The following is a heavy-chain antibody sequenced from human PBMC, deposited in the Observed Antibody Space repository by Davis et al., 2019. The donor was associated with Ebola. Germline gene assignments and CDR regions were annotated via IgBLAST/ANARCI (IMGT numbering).Heavy chain of an antibody. Sequence: SETLSLTCTVSGGSISSGNYWSWVRQPPEKGLEWIGEIYHTGSTNFNPSLKSRVTISVDKAKNQFSLNLSSVAAADTALYYCARVGSGGNFDYWGQGTLVTVSS. CDR1: GGSISSGNY. D-gene: IGHD6-19*01. V-gene: IGHV4-4*02. CDR3: ARVGSGGNFDY. J-gene: IGHJ4*02. CDR2: IYHTGST.